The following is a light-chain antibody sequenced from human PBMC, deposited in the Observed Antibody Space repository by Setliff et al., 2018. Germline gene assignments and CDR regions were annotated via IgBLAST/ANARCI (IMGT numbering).Light chain of an antibody. V-gene: IGLV2-14*03. J-gene: IGLJ1*01. CDR3: SIHRSRGYV. CDR1: GSDVGTSKY. CDR2: DVT. Sequence: QSALAQPASVSGSPGQSITISCTGTGSDVGTSKYVSWYQQHPGKAPKLIIYDVTTRPSGVSNRFSGYKSGNTASLTISGLQAEDEADYYCSIHRSRGYVFGTGTKVTV.